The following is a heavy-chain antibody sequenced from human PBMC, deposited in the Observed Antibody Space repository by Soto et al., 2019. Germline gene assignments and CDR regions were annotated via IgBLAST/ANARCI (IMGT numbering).Heavy chain of an antibody. V-gene: IGHV5-51*01. CDR3: ARRAMATVVTPSWYFDP. Sequence: GESLKISCKGSGYSFTSYWIGWVRQMPGKGLEWMGIIYPGDSDTRYSPSFQGQVTISADKSISTAYLQWSSLKASDTAMYYCARRAMATVVTPSWYFDPSGRGTLVTVAS. J-gene: IGHJ2*01. CDR1: GYSFTSYW. CDR2: IYPGDSDT. D-gene: IGHD5-18*01.